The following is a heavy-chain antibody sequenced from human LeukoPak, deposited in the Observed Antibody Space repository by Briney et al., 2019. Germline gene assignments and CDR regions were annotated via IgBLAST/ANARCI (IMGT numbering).Heavy chain of an antibody. Sequence: GRSLRLSCTASGFTLGDYAMSWVRQAPGKGLEWVGFIRSKAYGGTAEYAASVKGRFTISRDDSKSIAYLQMNSLKTEDTAVYYCTRGFWHWFDPWGQGTLVTVSS. CDR3: TRGFWHWFDP. CDR1: GFTLGDYA. D-gene: IGHD3-3*01. J-gene: IGHJ5*02. CDR2: IRSKAYGGTA. V-gene: IGHV3-49*04.